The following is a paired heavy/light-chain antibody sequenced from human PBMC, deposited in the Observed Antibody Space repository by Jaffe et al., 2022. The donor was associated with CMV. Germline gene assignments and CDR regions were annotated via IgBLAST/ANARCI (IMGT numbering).Light chain of an antibody. J-gene: IGKJ4*01. Sequence: ETVLTQSPGTLSLSPGESATLSCRASQTVGINYLAWYQQKPGQAPRLLIFGTSNRASGISDRFSGSGSGTDFTLTISRLEPEDFAVYYCQQYGYAPLTFGGGTKVEIK. CDR1: QTVGINY. CDR2: GTS. V-gene: IGKV3-20*01. CDR3: QQYGYAPLT.
Heavy chain of an antibody. D-gene: IGHD1-20*01. CDR1: GFTFSDYA. J-gene: IGHJ5*01. CDR3: AKAGIGVTGILLRGEDWFDS. CDR2: INWNSGRM. V-gene: IGHV3-9*01. Sequence: EVQLVESGGTLVQPGRSLRLSCATSGFTFSDYAMHWVRQAPGKGLEWVSGINWNSGRMEYADSVKGRFTISRDNAKNSLYLQMNSLRIEDTAFYYCAKAGIGVTGILLRGEDWFDSWGQGSLVTVAS.